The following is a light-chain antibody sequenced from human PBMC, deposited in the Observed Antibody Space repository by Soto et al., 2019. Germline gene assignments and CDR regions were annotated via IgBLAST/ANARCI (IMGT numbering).Light chain of an antibody. CDR3: QHYGSSPWT. CDR1: QSVRGSY. CDR2: DAS. J-gene: IGKJ1*01. Sequence: EIVLTQSPGTPSLSPGERATLSCRASQSVRGSYLAWYQQKPGQAPRLLIYDASSRATGIPDRFSGSGSGTDFTLTVSRLEPEDFAVYYCQHYGSSPWTFGQGTKVEIK. V-gene: IGKV3-20*01.